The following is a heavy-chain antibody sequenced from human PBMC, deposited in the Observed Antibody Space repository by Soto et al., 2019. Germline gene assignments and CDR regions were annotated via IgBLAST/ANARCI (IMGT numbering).Heavy chain of an antibody. CDR1: GFTFSTYE. CDR2: ISGSGTTI. D-gene: IGHD1-26*01. J-gene: IGHJ3*02. CDR3: AREREDAFDI. V-gene: IGHV3-48*03. Sequence: GSLRLSCVASGFTFSTYEMNWVRLPPGKGLEWVSYISGSGTTIYYPDSVKGRFTISRDNARNSLYLQMNSLRAEDTAFYYCAREREDAFDIWGQGTMVTVSS.